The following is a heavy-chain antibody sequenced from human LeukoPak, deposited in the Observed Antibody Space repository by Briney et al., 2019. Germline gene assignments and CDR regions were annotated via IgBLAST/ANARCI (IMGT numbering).Heavy chain of an antibody. V-gene: IGHV3-23*01. D-gene: IGHD2-21*01. CDR2: ISGSGDRT. CDR1: GSTFSDYA. J-gene: IGHJ4*02. Sequence: GGSLRLSCAASGSTFSDYAMSWVRQAPGKGPEWISVISGSGDRTYYADSVKGRFTISRDISKNTLYLQMSSLRAEDTAVYYCASGYSVQHYFDYWGQGTLVTVSS. CDR3: ASGYSVQHYFDY.